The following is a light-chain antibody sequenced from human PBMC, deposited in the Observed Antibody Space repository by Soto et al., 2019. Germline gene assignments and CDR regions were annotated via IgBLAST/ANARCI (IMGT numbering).Light chain of an antibody. V-gene: IGLV3-21*04. Sequence: SSELTQPPSVSVAPGKTARITCGGNNIGSKSVHWYQQKPDQPPVLVIYYDSDRPSGIPERFSGSNSGNTATLTISSVEAGEEADYYCQVWDSSSDHRVFGGGTKLTVL. J-gene: IGLJ3*02. CDR3: QVWDSSSDHRV. CDR2: YDS. CDR1: NIGSKS.